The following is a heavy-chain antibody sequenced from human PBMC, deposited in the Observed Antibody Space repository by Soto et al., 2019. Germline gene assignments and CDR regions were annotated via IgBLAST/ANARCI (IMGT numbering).Heavy chain of an antibody. CDR2: IYYSGST. Sequence: QVQLQESGPGLVKPSETLSLTCTVSGGSISSYYLSWIRQPPGKGLEWIGYIYYSGSTNYNPSLKSRVTISVDTSKNQFSLKLSSVTAADTAVYYCARRYSSAFDIWGQGTMVTVSS. CDR3: ARRYSSAFDI. J-gene: IGHJ3*02. CDR1: GGSISSYY. V-gene: IGHV4-59*08. D-gene: IGHD6-13*01.